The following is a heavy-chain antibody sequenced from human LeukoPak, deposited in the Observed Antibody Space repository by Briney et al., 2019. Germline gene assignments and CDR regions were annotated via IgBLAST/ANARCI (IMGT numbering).Heavy chain of an antibody. Sequence: GGSLRLSCEASGLTFSNSWMHWVRQAPGKGLVWVSRINNEGTTISYADSVKGRFTISRDNAKNTLYLQMNSLRAEDTAVYYCAREVCSGGSCHKGYYFDYWGQGTLVTVSS. V-gene: IGHV3-74*01. CDR1: GLTFSNSW. CDR3: AREVCSGGSCHKGYYFDY. D-gene: IGHD2-15*01. CDR2: INNEGTTI. J-gene: IGHJ4*02.